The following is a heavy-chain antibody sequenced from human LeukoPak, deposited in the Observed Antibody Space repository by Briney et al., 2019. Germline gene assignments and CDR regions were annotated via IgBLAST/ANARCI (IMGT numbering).Heavy chain of an antibody. CDR1: GYTFTDYY. J-gene: IGHJ4*02. CDR2: INPNSGET. CDR3: ARDRDYSNTERGFDY. V-gene: IGHV1-2*02. Sequence: GASVKVSCKTSGYTFTDYYIHWVRQAPGQGLEWMGWINPNSGETNSAQKFQGRVTMTGDTSISTAYMELRRVTSDDTAVYCCARDRDYSNTERGFDYWGQGTLVTVSS. D-gene: IGHD4-11*01.